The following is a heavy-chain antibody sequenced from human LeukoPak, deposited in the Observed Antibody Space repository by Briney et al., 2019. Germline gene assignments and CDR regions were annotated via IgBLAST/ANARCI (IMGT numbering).Heavy chain of an antibody. V-gene: IGHV3-23*01. Sequence: GGSLRLSCTSSGFTFSNYAMTWVRRAPGKGLEWVSTISGAGGSTYYADSVEGRFTISRDNSKNTLSLQMNSLRAEDTAIYYCVRDLVIFEYWGQGTLVTVSS. CDR2: ISGAGGST. J-gene: IGHJ4*02. CDR1: GFTFSNYA. CDR3: VRDLVIFEY.